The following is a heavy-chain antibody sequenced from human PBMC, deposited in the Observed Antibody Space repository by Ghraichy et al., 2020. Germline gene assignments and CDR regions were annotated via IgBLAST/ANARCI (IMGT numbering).Heavy chain of an antibody. V-gene: IGHV4-34*01. J-gene: IGHJ4*02. CDR1: GGSFSGYY. D-gene: IGHD4-23*01. Sequence: SETLSLTCAVYGGSFSGYYWSWIRQPPGKGLEWIGEINHSGSTNYNPSLTRRVTISVDTSKNQFSLKLSSVTAADTAVYYCARQRGGNFPLRLTALAYFDYGGQGTLVTVSS. CDR2: INHSGST. CDR3: ARQRGGNFPLRLTALAYFDY.